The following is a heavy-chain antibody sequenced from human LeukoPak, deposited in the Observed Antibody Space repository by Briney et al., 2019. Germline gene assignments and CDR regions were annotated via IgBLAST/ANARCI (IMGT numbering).Heavy chain of an antibody. CDR2: IIPIFGTA. CDR3: ARGGEAAAAAFDP. V-gene: IGHV1-69*06. J-gene: IGHJ5*02. Sequence: VASVKVSCKASGGTFSSYAISWVRQAPGQGLEWMGGIIPIFGTANYVQKFQGRVAITADKSTSTAYMELSSLRSEDTAVYYCARGGEAAAAAFDPWGQGTLVTVSS. D-gene: IGHD6-13*01. CDR1: GGTFSSYA.